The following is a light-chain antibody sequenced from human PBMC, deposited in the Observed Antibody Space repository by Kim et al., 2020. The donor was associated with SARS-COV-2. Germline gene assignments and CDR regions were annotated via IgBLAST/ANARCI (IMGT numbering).Light chain of an antibody. CDR3: NSRDSSGNHLV. J-gene: IGLJ2*01. CDR1: SLRSYY. V-gene: IGLV3-19*01. Sequence: AVGRSGRITCQGDSLRSYYASWYQQKPGQAPVLVIYGKNNRPSGIPDRFSGSSSGNTASLTITGAQAEDEADYYCNSRDSSGNHLVFGGWTQLTVL. CDR2: GKN.